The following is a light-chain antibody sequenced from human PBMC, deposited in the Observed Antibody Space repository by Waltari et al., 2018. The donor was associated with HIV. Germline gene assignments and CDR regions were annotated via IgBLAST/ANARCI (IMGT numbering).Light chain of an antibody. J-gene: IGLJ3*02. CDR1: SSNIGSNY. V-gene: IGLV1-47*01. CDR2: RSN. CDR3: ATWDDSLSGPV. Sequence: QSVLTQPPSASGTPGQRVGISCSGSSSNIGSNYVYWYQQRPGTAPKVLIYRSNQRPSGVPDRFSGSKSGTSASLAISALRSEDEADYYCATWDDSLSGPVFGGGTKLTVL.